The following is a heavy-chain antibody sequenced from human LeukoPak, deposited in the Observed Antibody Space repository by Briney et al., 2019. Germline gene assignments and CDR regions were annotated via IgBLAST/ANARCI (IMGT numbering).Heavy chain of an antibody. CDR2: IKQDGSEK. Sequence: PGGSLRLSCAASGFTFSSYWMSWVRQAPGKGLEWVANIKQDGSEKYYVDSVKGRFTISRDNAKNSLYLQINSLRAEDTAVYYCARDLLTYYYGSGSCFDYWGQGTLVTVSS. J-gene: IGHJ4*02. CDR1: GFTFSSYW. CDR3: ARDLLTYYYGSGSCFDY. V-gene: IGHV3-7*01. D-gene: IGHD3-10*01.